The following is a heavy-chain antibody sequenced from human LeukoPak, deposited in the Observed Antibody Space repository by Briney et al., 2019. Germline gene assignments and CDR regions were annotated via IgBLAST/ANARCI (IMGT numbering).Heavy chain of an antibody. CDR3: ARDGLGGSGPAYLIDY. V-gene: IGHV3-30*04. Sequence: GRSLRLSCAASGLTFISYAMHWVRKAPGKGLEGVAVLSYDGSNKYYADSVKGRFTISRDNSKNTLYLQMNSLRAEDTAVYYCARDGLGGSGPAYLIDYWGQGTLVTVSS. CDR1: GLTFISYA. D-gene: IGHD6-19*01. CDR2: LSYDGSNK. J-gene: IGHJ4*02.